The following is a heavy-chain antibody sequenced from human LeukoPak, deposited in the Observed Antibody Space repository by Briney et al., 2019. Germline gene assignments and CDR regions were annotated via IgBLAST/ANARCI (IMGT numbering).Heavy chain of an antibody. CDR1: GYRFTSYW. J-gene: IGHJ5*02. CDR2: IDPGGYDT. Sequence: GESLKTSCKVPGYRFTSYWIGGVRQMPGKGLEWMGIIDPGGYDTRYSPPLQGQVPISADKSISTAYLQWSSLRASDTAMYYCERRAAEWELLDHWGQGTLVTVSS. CDR3: ERRAAEWELLDH. V-gene: IGHV5-51*01. D-gene: IGHD1-26*01.